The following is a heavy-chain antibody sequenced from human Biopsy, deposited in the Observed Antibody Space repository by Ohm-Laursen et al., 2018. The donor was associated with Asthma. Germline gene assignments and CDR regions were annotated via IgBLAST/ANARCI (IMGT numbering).Heavy chain of an antibody. J-gene: IGHJ4*02. CDR1: GITFSSSG. D-gene: IGHD6-6*01. Sequence: SLRLSCAASGITFSSSGMHWVRQAPGKGLEWVAFISMDGNVKNYADSVKGRFTISRDNSKNTLHLQMNSLRAEDTAVYYCARAISSSWWAVEYWGQGTLVTVSS. CDR2: ISMDGNVK. V-gene: IGHV3-30*03. CDR3: ARAISSSWWAVEY.